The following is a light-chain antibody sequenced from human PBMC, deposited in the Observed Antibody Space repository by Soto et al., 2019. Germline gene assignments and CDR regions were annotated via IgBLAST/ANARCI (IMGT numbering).Light chain of an antibody. CDR2: HSS. CDR3: QQYGDPPYT. V-gene: IGKV3-20*01. Sequence: EIVLTQSPATLSLSPVERATLSCMASPSVTNYLAWYQHKPGRSPRLLIYHSSTRAAGTPDRFSGSGSGTDFALTISRLEPEDFAVYYCQQYGDPPYTFGQGTKVDIK. CDR1: PSVTNY. J-gene: IGKJ2*01.